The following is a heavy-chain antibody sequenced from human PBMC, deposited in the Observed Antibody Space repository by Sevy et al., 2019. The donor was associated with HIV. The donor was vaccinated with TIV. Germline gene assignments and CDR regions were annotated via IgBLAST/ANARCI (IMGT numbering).Heavy chain of an antibody. V-gene: IGHV3-7*01. Sequence: GGSLRLSCAASGFTFSSYWMSWVRQAPGKGLEWVANIKQDGSEKYYVDSVKGRFIISRDNAKNSLYLQMNSLRAEDTAVYYCARDQKGDYKDYWGQGTLVTVSS. CDR3: ARDQKGDYKDY. CDR1: GFTFSSYW. J-gene: IGHJ4*02. D-gene: IGHD4-17*01. CDR2: IKQDGSEK.